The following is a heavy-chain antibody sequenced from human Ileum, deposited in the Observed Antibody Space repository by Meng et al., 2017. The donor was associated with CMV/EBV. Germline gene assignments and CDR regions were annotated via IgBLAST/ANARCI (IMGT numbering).Heavy chain of an antibody. V-gene: IGHV4-4*07. D-gene: IGHD5-18*01. CDR1: GDSISGFY. CDR2: IYISGIS. CDR3: AREKVQFWSFEY. Sequence: VPLRGSGPGMVKPSETLALPCTVSGDSISGFYWSWIRQPAGKGLEWIGRIYISGISNYNPSLKSRVTISEDTSKNQFSLKLSSVTAADTAVYYCAREKVQFWSFEYWGQGSLVTVSS. J-gene: IGHJ4*02.